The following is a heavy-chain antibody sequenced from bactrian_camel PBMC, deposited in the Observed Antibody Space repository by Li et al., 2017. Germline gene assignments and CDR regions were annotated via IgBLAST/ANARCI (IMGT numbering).Heavy chain of an antibody. D-gene: IGHD3*01. J-gene: IGHJ4*01. V-gene: IGHV3S1*01. CDR1: AYTPANVR. Sequence: HVQLVESGGGSVQAGGPLRLSCAFDAYTPANVRMAWFRQAPGKEREGVAAIYTGGGSTYYADSVKGRFTISQDYAKNTVYLQMNSLKPEDTAMYYCAAGWSFGVGTLLRRHVNYWGQGTQVTVS. CDR3: AAGWSFGVGTLLRRHVNY. CDR2: IYTGGGST.